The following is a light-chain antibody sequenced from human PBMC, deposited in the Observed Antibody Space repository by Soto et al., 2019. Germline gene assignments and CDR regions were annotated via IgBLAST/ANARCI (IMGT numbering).Light chain of an antibody. CDR2: SVA. Sequence: QSALTQPPSLSGTPGQRVTISCSGSNSNIGRYSLNWYKHFPGTAPKKLIFSVAERPSGVPDRFSGSKSGTSASLAISGLQSEDEAEYYCAAWDDNLNGPLFGGGTKLTVL. V-gene: IGLV1-44*01. J-gene: IGLJ3*02. CDR3: AAWDDNLNGPL. CDR1: NSNIGRYS.